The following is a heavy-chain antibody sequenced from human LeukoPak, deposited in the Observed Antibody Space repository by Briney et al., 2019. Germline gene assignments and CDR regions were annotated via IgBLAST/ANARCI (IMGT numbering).Heavy chain of an antibody. V-gene: IGHV4-34*01. D-gene: IGHD3-9*01. CDR3: ARAAYYDILTGYFY. Sequence: KPSETLSLTCAVYGGSFSGYYWSWIRQPPGKGLEWIGDINHSGGTNYNPSLKSRVTISVDTSKNQFSLKLSSVTAADTAVYYCARAAYYDILTGYFYWGQGTLVTVSS. CDR1: GGSFSGYY. J-gene: IGHJ4*02. CDR2: INHSGGT.